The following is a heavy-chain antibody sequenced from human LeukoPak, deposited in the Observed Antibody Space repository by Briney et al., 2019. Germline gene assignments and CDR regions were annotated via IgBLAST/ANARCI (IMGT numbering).Heavy chain of an antibody. CDR1: GFTFSTYW. V-gene: IGHV3-74*01. Sequence: GGSLRLSCAASGFTFSTYWMHWVRQAPGKGLVGVSQINTDGNSTTYADSVKGRFTVSRDNAKNTLYLQMNSLRAEDTAVYYCARELASGDWGQGTLVTVSS. CDR3: ARELASGD. J-gene: IGHJ4*02. D-gene: IGHD6-13*01. CDR2: INTDGNST.